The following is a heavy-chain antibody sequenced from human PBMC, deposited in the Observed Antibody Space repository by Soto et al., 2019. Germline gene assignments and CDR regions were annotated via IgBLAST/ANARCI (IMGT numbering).Heavy chain of an antibody. J-gene: IGHJ4*01. Sequence: SETLFLTCTVSGGSISSGDYYWSWIRQPPGKGLEWIGYIYYSGSTYYNPSLKSRVTISVDTSKNQFSLKLSSVTAADTAVYYCAREASFDSGYVDYWGHGTLVTVSS. D-gene: IGHD1-26*01. CDR3: AREASFDSGYVDY. CDR1: GGSISSGDYY. CDR2: IYYSGST. V-gene: IGHV4-30-4*01.